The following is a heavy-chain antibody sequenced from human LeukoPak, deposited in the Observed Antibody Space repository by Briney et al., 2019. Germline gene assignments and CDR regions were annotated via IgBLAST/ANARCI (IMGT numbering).Heavy chain of an antibody. CDR2: IYHSGGT. CDR1: GGSISSSNW. Sequence: SGTLSLTCAVSGGSISSSNWWSWVRQPPGKGLEWIGEIYHSGGTNYNPSLKSRVTISVDKSKNQFSLKLSSVTAADTAVYYCARGYCSSTSCYYYGMDVWGKGTTVSVSS. J-gene: IGHJ6*04. CDR3: ARGYCSSTSCYYYGMDV. V-gene: IGHV4-4*02. D-gene: IGHD2-2*01.